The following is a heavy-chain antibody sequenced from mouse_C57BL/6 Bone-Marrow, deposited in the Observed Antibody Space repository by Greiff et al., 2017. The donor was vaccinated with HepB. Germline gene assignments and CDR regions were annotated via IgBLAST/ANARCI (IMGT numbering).Heavy chain of an antibody. CDR2: IDPENGDT. Sequence: EVQLQQSGAELVRPGASVKLSCTASGFNIKDDYMHWVKQRPEQGLEWIGWIDPENGDTEYASKFQGKATITADTSSNTAYLQLSILTSEDTAVYYCTTGLLYYAMDYRGQGTSVTVSS. CDR3: TTGLLYYAMDY. V-gene: IGHV14-4*01. CDR1: GFNIKDDY. D-gene: IGHD1-1*01. J-gene: IGHJ4*01.